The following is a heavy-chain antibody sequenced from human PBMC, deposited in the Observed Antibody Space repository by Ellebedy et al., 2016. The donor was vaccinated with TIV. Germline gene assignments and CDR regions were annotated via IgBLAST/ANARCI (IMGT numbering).Heavy chain of an antibody. CDR2: ISSGGHIT. J-gene: IGHJ3*02. CDR3: LRGEVGPTAAGAFDI. CDR1: GFDLSIYA. Sequence: PGGSLRLSCAASGFDLSIYAMHWVRQAPGKGLEWVAFISSGGHITHYADSVKGRFTISRNNSKNTVYLDLSRPRVEDTALHFCLRGEVGPTAAGAFDIWGQGTLVIVSS. V-gene: IGHV3-30*04. D-gene: IGHD1-26*01.